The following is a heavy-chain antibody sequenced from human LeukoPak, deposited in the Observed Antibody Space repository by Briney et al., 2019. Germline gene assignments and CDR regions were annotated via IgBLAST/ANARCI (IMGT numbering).Heavy chain of an antibody. D-gene: IGHD5-12*01. CDR1: GGTFSSYA. J-gene: IGHJ6*03. Sequence: SVKVSCKASGGTFSSYAISWVRQAPGQGLEWMGGIIPIFGTANYAQKFQGRVTITTDESTSTAYMELGSLRSEDTAVYYCARMSGYRSDMDVWGKGTTVTVSS. CDR2: IIPIFGTA. V-gene: IGHV1-69*05. CDR3: ARMSGYRSDMDV.